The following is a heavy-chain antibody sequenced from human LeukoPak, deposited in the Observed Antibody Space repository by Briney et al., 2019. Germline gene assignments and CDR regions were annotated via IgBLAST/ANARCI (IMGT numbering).Heavy chain of an antibody. CDR2: MKQDGSEQ. CDR1: GFTFSNYW. Sequence: GGSLRLSCTASGFTFSNYWMSWVRQAPGKGLEWVANMKQDGSEQYYVDSMKGRFTISRDNAKNSLYLQINSLRAEDTAVYYCARDRHYDFWSGYYTPFNSWGQGILVTVSS. V-gene: IGHV3-7*03. D-gene: IGHD3-3*01. J-gene: IGHJ4*02. CDR3: ARDRHYDFWSGYYTPFNS.